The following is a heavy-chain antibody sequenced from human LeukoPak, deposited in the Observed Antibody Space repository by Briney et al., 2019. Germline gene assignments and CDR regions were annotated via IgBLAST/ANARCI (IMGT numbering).Heavy chain of an antibody. V-gene: IGHV3-23*01. D-gene: IGHD4/OR15-4a*01. CDR1: GGSISSSN. Sequence: GTLSLTCAVSGGSISSSNWWSWVRQAPGKGLEWVSTISRSGGDTYFADSVKGRFTISRDNSMNTLYLQMDSLRAEDTAVYYCAKDWSPQHQTISKGGYWGQGTLVTVSS. CDR2: ISRSGGDT. J-gene: IGHJ4*02. CDR3: AKDWSPQHQTISKGGY.